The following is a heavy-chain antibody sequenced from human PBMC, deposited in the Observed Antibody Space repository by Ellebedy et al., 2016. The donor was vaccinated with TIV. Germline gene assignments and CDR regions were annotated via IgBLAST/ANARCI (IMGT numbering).Heavy chain of an antibody. D-gene: IGHD4-17*01. CDR1: GGSFSTHA. CDR3: ATVDNKYGDYVLSMDV. J-gene: IGHJ6*02. CDR2: IIPIFGTA. Sequence: ASVKVSXKAAGGSFSTHAMNWVRQAPGQGLEWIGGIIPIFGTANYAQKFQGRVTITADESTNTGNMEMSSLRSEDTAVYYCATVDNKYGDYVLSMDVWGQGTTVTVSS. V-gene: IGHV1-69*13.